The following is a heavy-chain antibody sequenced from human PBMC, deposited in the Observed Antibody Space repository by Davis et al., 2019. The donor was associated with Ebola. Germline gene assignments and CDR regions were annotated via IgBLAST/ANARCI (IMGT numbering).Heavy chain of an antibody. CDR1: GGSISSYY. CDR3: ARGRRGYSYGHYGMDV. V-gene: IGHV4-59*01. Sequence: PSETLSLTCTVSGGSISSYYWSWIRQPPGKGLEWIGYIYYSGSTNYNPSLKSRVTISVDTSKNQFSLKLSSVTAADTAVYYCARGRRGYSYGHYGMDVWGQGTTVTVSS. D-gene: IGHD5-18*01. J-gene: IGHJ6*02. CDR2: IYYSGST.